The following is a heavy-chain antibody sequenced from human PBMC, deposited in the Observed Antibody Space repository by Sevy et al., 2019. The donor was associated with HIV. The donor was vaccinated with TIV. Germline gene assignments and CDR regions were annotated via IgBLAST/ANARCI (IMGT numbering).Heavy chain of an antibody. J-gene: IGHJ6*02. V-gene: IGHV4-59*13. CDR3: ARDLSHYYDSSGYYYYYGMDV. Sequence: SETLSLTCTVSGGSISSYYWSWIRQPPGKGLEWIGYIYYSGSTNYNPSLKSRVTISVDTSKNQFSLKLSSVTAADTAVYYCARDLSHYYDSSGYYYYYGMDVWGQGTTVTVSS. D-gene: IGHD3-22*01. CDR1: GGSISSYY. CDR2: IYYSGST.